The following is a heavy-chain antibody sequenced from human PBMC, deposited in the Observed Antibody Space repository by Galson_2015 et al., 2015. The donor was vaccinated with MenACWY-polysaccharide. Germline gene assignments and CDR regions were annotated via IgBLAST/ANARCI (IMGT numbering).Heavy chain of an antibody. D-gene: IGHD2-21*01. Sequence: SVKVSCKASGYKFTSYDINWVRQATGQGLEWMGWMNPNSGNTGYAQKFQGRVTMTSSSAMSTAFMELSSLRSEDTAVYYCARIIARKYTFADSWGQGTLVTVS. CDR3: ARIIARKYTFADS. J-gene: IGHJ4*02. CDR2: MNPNSGNT. V-gene: IGHV1-8*01. CDR1: GYKFTSYD.